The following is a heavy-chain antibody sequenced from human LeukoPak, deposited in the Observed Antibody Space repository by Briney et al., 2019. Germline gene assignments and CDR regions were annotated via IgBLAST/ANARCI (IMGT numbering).Heavy chain of an antibody. J-gene: IGHJ5*02. CDR1: GGSISSYY. Sequence: SETLSLTCTVPGGSISSYYWSWIRQPPGKGLEWIGYIYYSGSTNYNPSLKSRVTISVDTSKNQFSLKLSSVTAADTAVYYCARDFPGGYNNWFDPWGQGTLVTVSS. V-gene: IGHV4-59*01. D-gene: IGHD3-22*01. CDR3: ARDFPGGYNNWFDP. CDR2: IYYSGST.